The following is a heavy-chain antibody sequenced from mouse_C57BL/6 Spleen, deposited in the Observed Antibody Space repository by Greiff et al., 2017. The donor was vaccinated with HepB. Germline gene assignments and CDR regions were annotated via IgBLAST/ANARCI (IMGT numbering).Heavy chain of an antibody. V-gene: IGHV1-52*01. CDR1: GYTFTSYW. Sequence: QVHVKQPGAELVRPGSSVKLSCKASGYTFTSYWMHWVKQRPIQGLEWIGNIDPSDSETHYNQKFKDKATLTVDKSSSTAYMQLSSLTSEDSAVYYCARVYSNYLDYWGQVTTLTVSS. D-gene: IGHD2-5*01. CDR3: ARVYSNYLDY. CDR2: IDPSDSET. J-gene: IGHJ2*01.